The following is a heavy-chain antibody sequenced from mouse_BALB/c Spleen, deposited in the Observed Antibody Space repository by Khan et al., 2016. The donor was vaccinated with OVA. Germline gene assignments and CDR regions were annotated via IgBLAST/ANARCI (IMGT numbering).Heavy chain of an antibody. CDR3: TGDRIMRAGYLDY. CDR1: GFTFSTYT. V-gene: IGHV5-6-4*01. D-gene: IGHD3-3*01. J-gene: IGHJ2*01. Sequence: EVELVESGGGLVKPGGSLKLSCAASGFTFSTYTMSWVRQTPEKRLEWVATISSGGSYTFYPDSVKGRFTISRDNAMNTLNLQMSSLKSEDTAMYYCTGDRIMRAGYLDYWGQGTTLTVSS. CDR2: ISSGGSYT.